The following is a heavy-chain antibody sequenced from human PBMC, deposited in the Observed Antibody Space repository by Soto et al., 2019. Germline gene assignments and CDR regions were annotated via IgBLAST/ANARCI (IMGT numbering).Heavy chain of an antibody. V-gene: IGHV1-3*01. Sequence: QVQLVQSGAEVKKPGASVKVSCKASGYTFTSYAMHWVRQAPGQRLEWMGWINAGNGNTKYSQKFQGRVTITRDTSASTAYMELSSLRSEDTAVYYCAGNAAAHDVDAFDIWGQGTMVTVSS. D-gene: IGHD6-13*01. CDR2: INAGNGNT. CDR1: GYTFTSYA. CDR3: AGNAAAHDVDAFDI. J-gene: IGHJ3*02.